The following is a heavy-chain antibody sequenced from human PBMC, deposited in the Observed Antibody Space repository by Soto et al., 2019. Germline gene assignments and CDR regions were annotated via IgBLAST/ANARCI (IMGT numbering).Heavy chain of an antibody. CDR2: IYHSGST. Sequence: QLQLQESGSGLVKPSQTLSLTCAVSGGSISSGGYSWIWIRQPPGKGLEWIGYIYHSGSTYYSPTLKSRVTISVDRSKNQFSLKLSSVTAADTAVYYCARRPRGSGFDPWGQGTLVTVSS. CDR1: GGSISSGGYS. V-gene: IGHV4-30-2*01. J-gene: IGHJ5*02. D-gene: IGHD3-16*01. CDR3: ARRPRGSGFDP.